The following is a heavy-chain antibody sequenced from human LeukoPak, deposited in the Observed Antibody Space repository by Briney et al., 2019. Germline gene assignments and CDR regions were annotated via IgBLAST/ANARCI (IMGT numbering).Heavy chain of an antibody. D-gene: IGHD3-10*01. CDR3: ARGTGYYGSGSYPTTRFDP. CDR1: GYTFTSYD. J-gene: IGHJ5*02. V-gene: IGHV1-8*01. Sequence: GASVKVSCKASGYTFTSYDINWVRQATGQGLEWMGWMNPNSGNTGYAQKFQGRVTMTRNTSISTAYMELSSLRSEDTAVYYCARGTGYYGSGSYPTTRFDPWGQGTLVTVSS. CDR2: MNPNSGNT.